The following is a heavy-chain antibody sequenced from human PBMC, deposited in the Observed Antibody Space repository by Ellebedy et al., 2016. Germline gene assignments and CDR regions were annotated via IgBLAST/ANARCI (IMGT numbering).Heavy chain of an antibody. D-gene: IGHD3-10*01. CDR2: IYHSGST. CDR3: ARGGAYYGSYYYYGMDV. V-gene: IGHV4-4*02. Sequence: SETLSLTXAVSGGSISSSNWWSWVRQPPGKGLEWIGEIYHSGSTNYNPSLKSRVTISVDKSKNQFSLKLSSVTAADTAVYYCARGGAYYGSYYYYGMDVWGQGTTVTVSS. J-gene: IGHJ6*02. CDR1: GGSISSSNW.